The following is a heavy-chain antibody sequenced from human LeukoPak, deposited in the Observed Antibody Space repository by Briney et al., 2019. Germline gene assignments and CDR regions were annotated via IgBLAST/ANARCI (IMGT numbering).Heavy chain of an antibody. Sequence: GGSLRLSCAASGFTFSSYWMHWVRQAPGKGLVWVSRISSDGTVTSYTDAVKGRFTISRDNAKNTLYLQMNSLRAEDTAVYYCARDDRYSSGWYVGYYYGMDVWGQGTTVTVSS. J-gene: IGHJ6*02. CDR1: GFTFSSYW. D-gene: IGHD6-19*01. V-gene: IGHV3-74*01. CDR2: ISSDGTVT. CDR3: ARDDRYSSGWYVGYYYGMDV.